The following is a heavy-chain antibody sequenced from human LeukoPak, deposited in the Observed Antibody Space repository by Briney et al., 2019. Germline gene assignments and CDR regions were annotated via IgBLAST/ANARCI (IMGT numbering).Heavy chain of an antibody. CDR2: INHSGST. V-gene: IGHV4-34*01. CDR3: ASPSSGWYSN. CDR1: GGSFSGYY. Sequence: SETLSLTCAVYGGSFSGYYWSWIRQPPGKGLEWIGEINHSGSTNYNPSLKSRVTISADTSKNQFSLKLSSVTAADTAVYYCASPSSGWYSNWGQGTLVTVSS. J-gene: IGHJ4*02. D-gene: IGHD6-19*01.